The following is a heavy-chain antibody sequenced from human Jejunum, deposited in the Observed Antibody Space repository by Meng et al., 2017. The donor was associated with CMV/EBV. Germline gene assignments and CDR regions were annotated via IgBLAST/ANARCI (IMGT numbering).Heavy chain of an antibody. CDR3: ARVEVGITSGDY. J-gene: IGHJ4*02. CDR1: GYTFTSYA. CDR2: INAGNGNT. Sequence: VQLVQSGGEVKKPGASVKVSCKASGYTFTSYAMHWVRQAPGQRLEWMGWINAGNGNTNYAQTLQGRVTMTTDTSTSTAYMELRSLRSDDTAVYYCARVEVGITSGDYWGQGTLVTVSS. V-gene: IGHV1-3*01. D-gene: IGHD1-26*01.